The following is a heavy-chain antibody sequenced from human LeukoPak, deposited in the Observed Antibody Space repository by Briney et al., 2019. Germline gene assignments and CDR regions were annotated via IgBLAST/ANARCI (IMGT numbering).Heavy chain of an antibody. CDR2: INHSGST. V-gene: IGHV4-34*01. CDR1: GGSFSGYY. D-gene: IGHD3-22*01. CDR3: ARGQRLHYDSSGYKALSY. Sequence: SETLSLTCAVYGGSFSGYYWSWIRQPPGKGLEWIGEINHSGSTNYNPSLKSRVTIPVDTSKNQFSLKLSSVTAADTAVYYCARGQRLHYDSSGYKALSYWGQGTLVTVSS. J-gene: IGHJ4*02.